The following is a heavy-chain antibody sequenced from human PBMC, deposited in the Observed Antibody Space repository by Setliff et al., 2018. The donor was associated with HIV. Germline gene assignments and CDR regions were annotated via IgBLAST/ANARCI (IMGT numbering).Heavy chain of an antibody. CDR2: INSDGSST. V-gene: IGHV3-74*01. D-gene: IGHD4-17*01. CDR3: ARGPTVTTTGGGLFFDY. J-gene: IGHJ4*02. CDR1: GFTFSSYW. Sequence: GESLKISCAASGFTFSSYWMHWVRQAPGKGLVWVSRINSDGSSTSYADSVKGRFTISRDNAKSTLYLQMNSLRAEDTAVYYCARGPTVTTTGGGLFFDYWGQGTQVTVSS.